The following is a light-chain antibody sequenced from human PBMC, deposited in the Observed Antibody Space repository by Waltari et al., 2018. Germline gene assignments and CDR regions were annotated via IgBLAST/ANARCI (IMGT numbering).Light chain of an antibody. CDR2: DAS. J-gene: IGKJ1*01. V-gene: IGKV3-20*01. CDR3: QKYESLPAT. CDR1: PSVGRS. Sequence: IMLTQSPGTLSLSPGERATLSCRASPSVGRSLGWFQQKPGQAPRLLIYDASRRATGIPDRFSGSGFGTDFSLTISRLEPEDFAVYYCQKYESLPATFGQGTKVEIK.